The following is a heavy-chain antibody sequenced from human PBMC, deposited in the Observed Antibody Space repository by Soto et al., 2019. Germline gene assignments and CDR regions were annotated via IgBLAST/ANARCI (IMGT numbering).Heavy chain of an antibody. CDR3: AKAWTQLSGYYYYGMDV. Sequence: QVQLVESGGGVVQPGRSLRLSCAASGFTFSSYGMHWVRQAPGKGLEWVAVVSYDGITKYYTDSVKGRFTVSRDNSKNTLYLRMSSLRPEDTAVYYCAKAWTQLSGYYYYGMDVRGQGTTVTVSS. V-gene: IGHV3-30*18. J-gene: IGHJ6*02. CDR2: VSYDGITK. D-gene: IGHD5-18*01. CDR1: GFTFSSYG.